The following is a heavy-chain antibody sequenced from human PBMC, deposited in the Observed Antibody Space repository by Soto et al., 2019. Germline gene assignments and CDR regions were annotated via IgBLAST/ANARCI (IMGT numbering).Heavy chain of an antibody. V-gene: IGHV3-23*01. CDR3: AKGAYGSGWSERKYYFDY. D-gene: IGHD6-19*01. CDR1: GFTFSSYA. CDR2: ISGSDGST. J-gene: IGHJ4*02. Sequence: GGSLRLSCAASGFTFSSYAMSWVRQAPGKGLEWVSAISGSDGSTYYADSVKGRFTISRDNSKNTLYLQMNSLRAEDTAVYYCAKGAYGSGWSERKYYFDYWGQGTLVTVSS.